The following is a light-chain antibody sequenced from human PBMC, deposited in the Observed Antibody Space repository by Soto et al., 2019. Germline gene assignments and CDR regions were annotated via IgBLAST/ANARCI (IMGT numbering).Light chain of an antibody. V-gene: IGKV3-15*01. CDR3: QQYKNWPPYT. CDR2: GAL. J-gene: IGKJ2*01. CDR1: QSVSGN. Sequence: EIVMTQSPATLSVSPGERATLSCRASQSVSGNLAWYQQKPGQAPRLLIYGALTRATGIPARFSGSGSGTEFTLTISSLQSEDFAVYYCQQYKNWPPYTFGQGTKLEIK.